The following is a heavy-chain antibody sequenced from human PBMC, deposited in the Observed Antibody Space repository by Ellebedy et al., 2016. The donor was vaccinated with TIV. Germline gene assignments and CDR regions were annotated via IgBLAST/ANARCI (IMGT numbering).Heavy chain of an antibody. J-gene: IGHJ6*02. CDR3: ARDHGRVLTGYYKRYYGMDV. D-gene: IGHD3-9*01. CDR1: GDSISSGGSY. Sequence: MPSETLSLTCTVSGDSISSGGSYWGWFRQHPGTGLEWIGYMDYSGSRNHNPSLKSPVTISVDTSKNQFSLKLSSVTAADTAVYYCARDHGRVLTGYYKRYYGMDVWGQGTTVTVSS. CDR2: MDYSGSR. V-gene: IGHV4-31*01.